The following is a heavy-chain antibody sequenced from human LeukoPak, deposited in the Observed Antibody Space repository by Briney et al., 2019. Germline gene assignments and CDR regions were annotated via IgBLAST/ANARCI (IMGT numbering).Heavy chain of an antibody. CDR1: GGSINSSGFY. V-gene: IGHV4-39*07. CDR2: FYSSGST. J-gene: IGHJ5*02. CDR3: ARGAEYSSSLVSLWVFDP. Sequence: KPSETLSLTCTVSGGSINSSGFYWGWIRQPPGKGLEWIGSFYSSGSTYYNPSLKSRVTISVDTSRNQFSLKLSSVTAADTAVYYCARGAEYSSSLVSLWVFDPWGQGTLVTVST. D-gene: IGHD6-13*01.